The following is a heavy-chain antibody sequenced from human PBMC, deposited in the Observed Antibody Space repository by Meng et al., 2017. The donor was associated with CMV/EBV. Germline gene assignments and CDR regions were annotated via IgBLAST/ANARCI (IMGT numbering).Heavy chain of an antibody. CDR2: ISYDGSNK. V-gene: IGHV3-30-3*01. D-gene: IGHD6-19*01. J-gene: IGHJ4*02. Sequence: QVQLVESGGGVVQPGRSLGLSCAASGFTFSSYAMHWVRQAPGKGLEWVAVISYDGSNKYYADSVKGRSTISRDNSKNTLYLQMNSLRAEDTAVYYCARGSVAGFDYWGQGTLVTVSS. CDR3: ARGSVAGFDY. CDR1: GFTFSSYA.